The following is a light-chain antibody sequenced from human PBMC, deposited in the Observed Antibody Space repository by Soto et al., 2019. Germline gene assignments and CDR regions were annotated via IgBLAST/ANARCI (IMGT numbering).Light chain of an antibody. J-gene: IGLJ1*01. V-gene: IGLV2-14*03. CDR1: SSDVGGYNY. Sequence: QSVLTQPASVSGSPGQSITISCNGTSSDVGGYNYVSWYQHHPGKAPKLIIYDVSNRHSGVSIRFSGSKSDNTASLTISGLQLEDEADYHCSSYTTSNTRQIVFGTGTKVTVL. CDR3: SSYTTSNTRQIV. CDR2: DVS.